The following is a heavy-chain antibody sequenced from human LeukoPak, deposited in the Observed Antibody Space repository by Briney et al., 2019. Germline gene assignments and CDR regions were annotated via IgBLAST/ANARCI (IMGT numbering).Heavy chain of an antibody. J-gene: IGHJ4*02. Sequence: GGSLRLSCAASGFTFSSYAMSWVRQTPGKGLEWVANIMEDGSEKKYVDSVKGRFTISRDNTKNSVYLQMSGLRAEDTAIYYCVRDKVGGSNDFWGQGTLVTVSS. D-gene: IGHD2-15*01. CDR2: IMEDGSEK. V-gene: IGHV3-7*01. CDR3: VRDKVGGSNDF. CDR1: GFTFSSYA.